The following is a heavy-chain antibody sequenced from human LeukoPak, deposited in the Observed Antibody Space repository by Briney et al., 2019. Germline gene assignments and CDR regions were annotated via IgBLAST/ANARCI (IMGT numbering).Heavy chain of an antibody. D-gene: IGHD3-10*01. CDR1: GYTFTSYY. CDR2: INPSGGSA. J-gene: IGHJ6*02. CDR3: ARDITMLRYGMDV. V-gene: IGHV1-46*01. Sequence: GASVKVSCKASGYTFTSYYMHWVRQAPGQGLEWMGIINPSGGSASYAQKFQGRVTMTRDTSTSTVYMELSSLRSEDTAVYYCARDITMLRYGMDVWGQGTTVTVSS.